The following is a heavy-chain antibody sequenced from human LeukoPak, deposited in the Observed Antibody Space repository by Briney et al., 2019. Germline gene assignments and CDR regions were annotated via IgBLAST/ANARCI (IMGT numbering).Heavy chain of an antibody. D-gene: IGHD4-17*01. Sequence: GGSLRLSCAASGYTFSNYAMTWVRQAPGKRLEWVSGISHNGDRIYYADSVKGRFTISRDNSKNTLYLQMNSLRAEDTAVYYCAKEDYGDYEYYFDYWGQGTLVTVSS. J-gene: IGHJ4*02. V-gene: IGHV3-23*01. CDR1: GYTFSNYA. CDR3: AKEDYGDYEYYFDY. CDR2: ISHNGDRI.